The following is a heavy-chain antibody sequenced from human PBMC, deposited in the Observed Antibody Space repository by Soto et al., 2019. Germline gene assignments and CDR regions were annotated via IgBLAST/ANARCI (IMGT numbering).Heavy chain of an antibody. V-gene: IGHV3-33*08. D-gene: IGHD1-26*01. CDR3: AREIVGATNWFDP. Sequence: GGSLRLSCAASGFTFSSRWMHWVRQAPGKGLEWVSVIKYDGTNKNYADSVKGRFTISRDNSKNTLYLQMNSLRAEDTAVYYCAREIVGATNWFDPWGQGALVTVSS. CDR1: GFTFSSRW. J-gene: IGHJ5*02. CDR2: IKYDGTNK.